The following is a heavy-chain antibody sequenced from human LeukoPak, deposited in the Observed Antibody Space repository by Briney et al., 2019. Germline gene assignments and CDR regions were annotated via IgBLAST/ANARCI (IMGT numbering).Heavy chain of an antibody. V-gene: IGHV4-61*02. D-gene: IGHD5-18*01. CDR2: IYTSGST. J-gene: IGHJ6*03. CDR3: ARVTRFGRDTARPSNLNYYYYYMDV. CDR1: GGSISSGSYY. Sequence: PSEALSLTCTVSGGSISSGSYYWSWIRQPAGKGLEWIGRIYTSGSTNYNPSLKSRVTISVDTSKNQFSLKLSSVTAADTAVYYCARVTRFGRDTARPSNLNYYYYYMDVWGKGTTVTISS.